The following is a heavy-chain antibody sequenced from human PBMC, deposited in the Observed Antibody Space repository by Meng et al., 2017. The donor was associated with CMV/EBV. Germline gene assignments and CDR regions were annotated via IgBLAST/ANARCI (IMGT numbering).Heavy chain of an antibody. V-gene: IGHV1-8*01. CDR2: MNPNSGNT. CDR3: ARGVGIFANWFDP. J-gene: IGHJ5*02. D-gene: IGHD3-3*01. Sequence: ASVQVSCQASGNTFISYDINWVRQATGQGLEWMGWMNPNSGNTAYAQKFQGRVTMTRNTSISTAYMELTSLRSEDTAVYYCARGVGIFANWFDPWGQGTLVTVSS. CDR1: GNTFISYD.